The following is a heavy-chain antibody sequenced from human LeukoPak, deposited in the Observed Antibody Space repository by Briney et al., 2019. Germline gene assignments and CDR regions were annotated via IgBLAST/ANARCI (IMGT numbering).Heavy chain of an antibody. V-gene: IGHV3-23*01. CDR3: AKAAAAPGFDF. D-gene: IGHD6-13*01. Sequence: GGSLRFSCAASGFTSSSYALNWVRQAPGEGLEWVATVSGSGDRMYHADSVKGRFTISRDNSKNTIYLQMNSLRAEDTALYYCAKAAAAPGFDFWGQGTLVTVSS. J-gene: IGHJ4*02. CDR1: GFTSSSYA. CDR2: VSGSGDRM.